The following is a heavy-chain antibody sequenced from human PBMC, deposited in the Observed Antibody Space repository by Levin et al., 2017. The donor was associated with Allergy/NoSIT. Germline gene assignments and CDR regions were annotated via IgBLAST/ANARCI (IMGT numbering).Heavy chain of an antibody. Sequence: GGSLRLSCAASGFTFSSYWMSWVRQAPGKGLEWVANIKQDGSEKYYVDSVKGRFTISRDNAKNSLYLQMNSLRAEDTAVYYCARRGRIRTDGVWGPSNWFDPWGQGTLVTVSS. J-gene: IGHJ5*02. CDR1: GFTFSSYW. D-gene: IGHD2-8*01. V-gene: IGHV3-7*01. CDR3: ARRGRIRTDGVWGPSNWFDP. CDR2: IKQDGSEK.